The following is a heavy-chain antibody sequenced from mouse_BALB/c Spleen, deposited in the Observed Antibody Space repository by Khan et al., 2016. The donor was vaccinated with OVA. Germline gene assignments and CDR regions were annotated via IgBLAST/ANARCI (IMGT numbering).Heavy chain of an antibody. J-gene: IGHJ2*01. CDR2: ISYSGVP. Sequence: EVQLLETGPGLVKPSQSLSLTCTVTGYSITSGYAWNWIRQFPGNKLEWMGYISYSGVPSYTPSLKSRISITRDTSKNQFFLQLNSVTTEDTATYYCARGNYYGYYFDYWGQGTTLTVSS. V-gene: IGHV3-2*02. D-gene: IGHD1-1*01. CDR3: ARGNYYGYYFDY. CDR1: GYSITSGYA.